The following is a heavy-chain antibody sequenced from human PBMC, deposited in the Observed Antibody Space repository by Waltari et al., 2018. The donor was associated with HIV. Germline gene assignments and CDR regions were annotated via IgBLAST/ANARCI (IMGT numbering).Heavy chain of an antibody. CDR1: GPPVRGNY. Sequence: EVRLLQSGGGLGQPGGSLSLPCVAPGPPVRGNYIGWVRQRPGKGLEWVALIYNDATTYYADSAKGRFTISRDTSKNTLSLEMNNLRPEDTAVYYCARRDGIMSAFDIWGQGSMVTVSS. CDR3: ARRDGIMSAFDI. V-gene: IGHV3-66*02. D-gene: IGHD3-16*01. J-gene: IGHJ3*02. CDR2: IYNDATT.